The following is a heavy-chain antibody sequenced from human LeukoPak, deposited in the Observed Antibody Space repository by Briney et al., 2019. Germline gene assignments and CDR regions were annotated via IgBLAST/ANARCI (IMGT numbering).Heavy chain of an antibody. V-gene: IGHV3-73*01. D-gene: IGHD5-18*01. CDR2: IRSKANSYAT. CDR1: GFTFSGSS. J-gene: IGHJ4*02. CDR3: SRYVDTSLYY. Sequence: GGSLRLSCAASGFTFSGSSIHWVRQASGKGLEWVGRIRSKANSYATAYAASVAGRFTISRDDSQNTAYLQMNSLKTEDAAVYYCSRYVDTSLYYWGQGALVTVTS.